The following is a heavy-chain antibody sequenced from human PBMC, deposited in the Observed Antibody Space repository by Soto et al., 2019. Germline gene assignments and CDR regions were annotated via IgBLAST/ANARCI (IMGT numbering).Heavy chain of an antibody. CDR3: ARTGFEEFDAYYFDY. V-gene: IGHV4-31*03. J-gene: IGHJ4*02. D-gene: IGHD3-10*01. CDR2: IYYRGST. Sequence: QVQLQESGPGLVKPSQTLSLTCTVSGGSISSSSYYLSWIRQHPGKGLEWFGDIYYRGSTYHSPSLKSRVTISVDTSKNHSSLKLSSVTAADTAVYYCARTGFEEFDAYYFDYWGQGTLVTVSS. CDR1: GGSISSSSYY.